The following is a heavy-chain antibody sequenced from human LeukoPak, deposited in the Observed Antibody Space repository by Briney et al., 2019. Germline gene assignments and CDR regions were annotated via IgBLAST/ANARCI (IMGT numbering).Heavy chain of an antibody. J-gene: IGHJ6*03. CDR2: IYTSGST. CDR3: AASQLNYYYYYMDV. CDR1: GGSISSYY. V-gene: IGHV4-4*07. D-gene: IGHD2-2*01. Sequence: PSETLSLTCTVSGGSISSYYWSWIRQPAGKGLEWIGRIYTSGSTNYNPSLKSRVTMSVDTSKNQFSLKLSSVTAADTAVYYCAASQLNYYYYYMDVWGKGTTVTVPS.